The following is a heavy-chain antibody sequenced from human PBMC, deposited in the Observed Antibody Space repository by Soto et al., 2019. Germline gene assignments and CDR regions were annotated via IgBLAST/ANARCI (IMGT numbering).Heavy chain of an antibody. CDR1: GFMFSSFW. J-gene: IGHJ6*02. CDR3: ARDEPNYDFWRRGLDV. V-gene: IGHV3-74*01. Sequence: EVQLVESGGGLVQPGGSLRLSCTASGFMFSSFWMHWVRQAPGKGLDWVAGISNDATTINYAGTVEGRFTISRDDDKNMLYLQMNSLRAEDTAVYYCARDEPNYDFWRRGLDVWGQGTTVTVSS. D-gene: IGHD3-3*01. CDR2: ISNDATTI.